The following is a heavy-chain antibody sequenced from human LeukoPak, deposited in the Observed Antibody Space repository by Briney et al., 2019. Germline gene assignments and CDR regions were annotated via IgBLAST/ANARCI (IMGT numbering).Heavy chain of an antibody. CDR1: GYTFTSYG. D-gene: IGHD3-10*01. Sequence: GASVKVSCKASGYTFTSYGISWVRQAPGQGLEWMGWISVYNGNTKNAQKLQGRVTMTTDTSASTAYVEVRSLRSDDTAVYYCVRDNAGVFDYWGQGSLVTVSS. CDR3: VRDNAGVFDY. V-gene: IGHV1-18*01. CDR2: ISVYNGNT. J-gene: IGHJ4*02.